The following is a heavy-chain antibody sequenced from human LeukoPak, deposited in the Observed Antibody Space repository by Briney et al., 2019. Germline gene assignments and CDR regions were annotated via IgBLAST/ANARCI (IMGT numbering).Heavy chain of an antibody. D-gene: IGHD6-13*01. V-gene: IGHV1-2*02. J-gene: IGHJ4*02. CDR3: ATATAAAAVFFD. Sequence: PQASVKVSCKTSGYTFTGYYMHWVRQAPGQGLEWMGWINPNSGGTNYAQKFQGRVTMTRDTSISTAYMELSRLRSDDTAVYYCATATAAAAVFFDWGQGTLVTVSS. CDR2: INPNSGGT. CDR1: GYTFTGYY.